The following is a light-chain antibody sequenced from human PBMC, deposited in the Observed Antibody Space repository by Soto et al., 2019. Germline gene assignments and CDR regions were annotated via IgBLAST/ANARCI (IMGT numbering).Light chain of an antibody. CDR2: WAS. J-gene: IGKJ1*01. V-gene: IGKV4-1*01. Sequence: DIVMTQSPDSLAVSLGERATINCKSSQSVLYSSNNKNYLAWYQQKPGQPPKLLIYWASTRESGVPDRFSGSGAGTDFPLTISSLQAEDVAVYYCQQYYRTPRTFGQGTKVEIK. CDR1: QSVLYSSNNKNY. CDR3: QQYYRTPRT.